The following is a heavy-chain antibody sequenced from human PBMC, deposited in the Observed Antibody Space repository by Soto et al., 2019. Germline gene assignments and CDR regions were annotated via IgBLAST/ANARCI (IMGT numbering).Heavy chain of an antibody. D-gene: IGHD2-15*01. CDR3: TKDRVPDGIYSFDY. V-gene: IGHV3-23*03. CDR1: RFSFSDYF. Sequence: GALRLSFAASRFSFSDYFMNWVPQAPGKGLEWVSFIDLSGTTTYYRDSVKGRFTIFKDKSMNTAYLQMNSLTVEDAAVYYCTKDRVPDGIYSFDYWGQGALVTVSS. J-gene: IGHJ4*02. CDR2: IDLSGTTT.